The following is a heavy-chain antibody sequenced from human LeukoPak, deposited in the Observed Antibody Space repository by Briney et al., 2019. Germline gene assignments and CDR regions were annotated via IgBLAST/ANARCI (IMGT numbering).Heavy chain of an antibody. CDR1: GFTFSSYW. D-gene: IGHD3-22*01. CDR2: VNSDGSST. V-gene: IGHV3-74*01. CDR3: ARGENYDSSGYGKLDY. Sequence: PGGSLRLSCVAPGFTFSSYWMHWVRQAPGKGLVWVSRVNSDGSSTSYADSVKGRFTLSRDNAKNTLYLQMNSLRAEDTAVYYCARGENYDSSGYGKLDYWGQGTLVTVSS. J-gene: IGHJ4*02.